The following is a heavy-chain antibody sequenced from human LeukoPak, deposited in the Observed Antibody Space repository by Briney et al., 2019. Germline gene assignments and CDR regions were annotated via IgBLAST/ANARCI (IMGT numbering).Heavy chain of an antibody. D-gene: IGHD4-17*01. J-gene: IGHJ4*02. Sequence: ASVKVSCKASGYTFTSYYIHWVRQAPGQGLEWMGVINPSGASTIYAQKFQGRVTMTTDTSTSTAYMELRSLRSDDTAVYYCAINYGDWGAFDYWGQGTLVTVSS. CDR3: AINYGDWGAFDY. CDR2: INPSGAST. V-gene: IGHV1-46*01. CDR1: GYTFTSYY.